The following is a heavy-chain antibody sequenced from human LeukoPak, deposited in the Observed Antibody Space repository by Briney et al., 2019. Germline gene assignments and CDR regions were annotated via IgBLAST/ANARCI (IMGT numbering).Heavy chain of an antibody. CDR3: ARDGSYGRPFDY. D-gene: IGHD1-26*01. Sequence: SETLSLTCTVSGDSFTGYYWSCIRQPPGKGLEWIAYIYYSGSTKYNPSLKSRVTISVDTSKKQFSLKMISVTAADTAVYYCARDGSYGRPFDYWGQGILVTVSS. CDR1: GDSFTGYY. V-gene: IGHV4-59*01. J-gene: IGHJ4*02. CDR2: IYYSGST.